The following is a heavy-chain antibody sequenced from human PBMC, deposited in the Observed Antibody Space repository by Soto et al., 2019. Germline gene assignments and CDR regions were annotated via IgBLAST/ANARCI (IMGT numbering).Heavy chain of an antibody. D-gene: IGHD4-17*01. J-gene: IGHJ4*01. CDR3: ASRYGDHDY. CDR2: IYHSGST. CDR1: GGSISGADYS. V-gene: IGHV4-30-2*01. Sequence: SETLSRTCAVGGGSISGADYSWSWIRQPPGKGLEWIGYIYHSGSTYYNPSLKSRVTISVDRSKNQFSLRLSSVTAADTAVYYCASRYGDHDYWGQGILVTVSS.